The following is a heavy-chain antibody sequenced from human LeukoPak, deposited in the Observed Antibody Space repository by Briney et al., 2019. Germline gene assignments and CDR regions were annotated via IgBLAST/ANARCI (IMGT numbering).Heavy chain of an antibody. Sequence: GGSLRLSCVASGFTFSDHSMMWVRQAPGKGLEWVANIKRDGSEKYYVDSVKGRFTISRDNAKNSLYLQMNSLRAEDTAVYYCVSEAAGYYFDYWGQGTLVTVSS. CDR2: IKRDGSEK. CDR1: GFTFSDHS. J-gene: IGHJ4*02. D-gene: IGHD6-13*01. CDR3: VSEAAGYYFDY. V-gene: IGHV3-7*01.